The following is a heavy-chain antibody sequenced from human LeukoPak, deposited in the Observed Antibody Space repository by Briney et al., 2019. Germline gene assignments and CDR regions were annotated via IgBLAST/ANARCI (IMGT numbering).Heavy chain of an antibody. D-gene: IGHD1-1*01. CDR2: IYDNGNT. V-gene: IGHV4-59*01. CDR3: ATGETGSTLGGY. J-gene: IGHJ4*02. Sequence: KPSETLSRTCTVSGGPLSAYHWTWIRQPPGKGLEWIGYIYDNGNTNYNPSLKSRVTISVDTSKNQFSLKLTSVTAADTAVYYCATGETGSTLGGYWGQGTLVTVSS. CDR1: GGPLSAYH.